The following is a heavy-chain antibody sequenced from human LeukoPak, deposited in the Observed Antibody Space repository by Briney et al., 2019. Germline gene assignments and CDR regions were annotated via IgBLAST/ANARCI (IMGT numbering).Heavy chain of an antibody. J-gene: IGHJ3*02. CDR3: ARDGFNDRSGDNDGFDM. D-gene: IGHD1-1*01. CDR1: GLTISSSG. CDR2: ISGSGDRT. V-gene: IGHV3-23*01. Sequence: GGSLRLSCAASGLTISSSGMSWVRQAPGEGLEWVSAISGSGDRTHYADSVRGRFTISRDTSKDTLYLQMNSLRADDTAVYYCARDGFNDRSGDNDGFDMWGQGTMVTVSS.